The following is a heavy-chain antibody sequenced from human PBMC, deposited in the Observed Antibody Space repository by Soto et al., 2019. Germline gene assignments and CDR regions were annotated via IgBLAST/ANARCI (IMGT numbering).Heavy chain of an antibody. Sequence: QVQLVQSGAEVEKPGASVKVSCKASAYTFTSYDINWVRQATGQGLEWMGWMNPNSGNTGYAQKFQGRVTMTRNTXLXMXXLGLSSLRAEDTTVYCWARLPTPSVTLRGMVWFDPLGQGTLFTVS. CDR2: MNPNSGNT. CDR1: AYTFTSYD. V-gene: IGHV1-8*01. CDR3: ARLPTPSVTLRGMVWFDP. J-gene: IGHJ5*02. D-gene: IGHD3-10*01.